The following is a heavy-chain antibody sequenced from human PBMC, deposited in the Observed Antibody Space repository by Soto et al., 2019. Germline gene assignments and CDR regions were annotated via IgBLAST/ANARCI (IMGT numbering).Heavy chain of an antibody. CDR2: ISYDGSNK. CDR3: AKDTIFGVVTAYYGMDV. Sequence: QVQLVESGGGVVQPGRSLRLSCAASGFTFSSYGMHWVRQAPGKGLEWVAVISYDGSNKYYADSVKGRFTISRDNSKNTLYLQMNSLRAEDTAVYYCAKDTIFGVVTAYYGMDVWGQGTKVTVSS. CDR1: GFTFSSYG. V-gene: IGHV3-30*18. D-gene: IGHD3-3*01. J-gene: IGHJ6*02.